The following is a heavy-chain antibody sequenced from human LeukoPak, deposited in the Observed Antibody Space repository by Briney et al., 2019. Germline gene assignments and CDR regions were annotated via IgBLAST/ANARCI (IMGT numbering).Heavy chain of an antibody. CDR3: ARVMSEYCGGDCYPSDRRYYYYGMDV. CDR2: INSDGCST. CDR1: GFTFSTYW. D-gene: IGHD2-21*02. V-gene: IGHV3-74*01. Sequence: GGSLRLSCAASGFTFSTYWMHWVRQAPGKGLVWVSRINSDGCSTSYADSVRGRFTISRDNAKNTLYLQMNSLRAEDTAVYYCARVMSEYCGGDCYPSDRRYYYYGMDVWGQGTTVTVSS. J-gene: IGHJ6*02.